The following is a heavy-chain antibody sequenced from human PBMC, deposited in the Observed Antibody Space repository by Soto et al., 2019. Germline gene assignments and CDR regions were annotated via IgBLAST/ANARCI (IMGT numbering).Heavy chain of an antibody. CDR1: GVTFDIYW. CDR2: IKFDASEK. V-gene: IGHV3-7*01. D-gene: IGHD1-20*01. Sequence: EVQLVESGGGLVQPGGSLRLSCAASGVTFDIYWMSWVRQAPGKGLEWVATIKFDASEKKYVASVTGGFTMSRGNHKNSMYLQTDSLRPDATAAYYGARDSVYLSVNSANLYHDCWGQGTQVTVSS. J-gene: IGHJ4*02. CDR3: ARDSVYLSVNSANLYHDC.